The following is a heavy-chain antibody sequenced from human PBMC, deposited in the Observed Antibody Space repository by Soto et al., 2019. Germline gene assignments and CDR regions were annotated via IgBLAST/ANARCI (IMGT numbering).Heavy chain of an antibody. Sequence: PGGSLRLSCAASGFTFSSYGMHWVRQAPGKGLEWVAVIWYDGSNKYYADSVKGRFTISRDNSKNTLYLQMNSLRAEDTAVYYCASEEHYYYGMDVWGQGTTVTVSS. CDR2: IWYDGSNK. CDR3: ASEEHYYYGMDV. V-gene: IGHV3-33*01. CDR1: GFTFSSYG. J-gene: IGHJ6*02.